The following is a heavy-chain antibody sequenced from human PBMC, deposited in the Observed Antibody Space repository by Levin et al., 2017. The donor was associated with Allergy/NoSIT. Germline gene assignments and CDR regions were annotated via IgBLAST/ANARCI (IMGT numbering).Heavy chain of an antibody. Sequence: SCAASGFTFSSYDMHWVRQATGKGLEWVSAIGTAGDTYYPGSVKGRFTISRENAKNSLYLQMNSLRAGDTAVYYCARAAGDYGGNSDAFDIWGQGTMVTVSS. D-gene: IGHD4-23*01. CDR2: IGTAGDT. CDR1: GFTFSSYD. J-gene: IGHJ3*02. CDR3: ARAAGDYGGNSDAFDI. V-gene: IGHV3-13*01.